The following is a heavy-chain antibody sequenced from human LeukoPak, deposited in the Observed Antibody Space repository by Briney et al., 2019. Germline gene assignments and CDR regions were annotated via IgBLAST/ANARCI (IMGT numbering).Heavy chain of an antibody. CDR1: GGSFSGYY. J-gene: IGHJ4*02. D-gene: IGHD6-6*01. CDR2: INHSGST. V-gene: IGHV4-34*01. Sequence: PSETLSLTCAVYGGSFSGYYWSWIRQPPGKGLEWIGEINHSGSTNYNPSLKSRVTISVDTSKNQFSLKLSSVTAADTAVYYCARGRAYSGSPGGYFDYWGQGTLVTVSS. CDR3: ARGRAYSGSPGGYFDY.